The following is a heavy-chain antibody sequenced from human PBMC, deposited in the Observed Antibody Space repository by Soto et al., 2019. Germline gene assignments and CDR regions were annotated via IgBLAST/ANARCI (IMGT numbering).Heavy chain of an antibody. CDR1: GFTFSSYG. Sequence: ESGGGVVQPGRSLRLSCAASGFTFSSYGMHWVRQAPGKGLEWVAVISYDGSNKYYADSVKGRFTISRDNSKNTLYLQMNSLRAEDTAVYYCAKDRPAGYDFWSGYLFDYWGQGTLVTVSS. V-gene: IGHV3-30*18. CDR3: AKDRPAGYDFWSGYLFDY. J-gene: IGHJ4*02. D-gene: IGHD3-3*01. CDR2: ISYDGSNK.